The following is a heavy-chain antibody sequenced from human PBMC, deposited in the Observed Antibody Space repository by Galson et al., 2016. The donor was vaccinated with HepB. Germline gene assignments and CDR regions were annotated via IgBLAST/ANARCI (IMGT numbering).Heavy chain of an antibody. CDR1: GFNVSHNY. V-gene: IGHV3-53*01. J-gene: IGHJ3*02. D-gene: IGHD2-8*02. CDR3: ARGALCAGGVCIPDAFDI. Sequence: SLRLSCAASGFNVSHNYVTWVRQAPGKGLEWVSLIYHVASAYYADSVKGRFTISRDTSKNTLYLQINSLRLEDTAVYYCARGALCAGGVCIPDAFDIWGQGTNVIVSS. CDR2: IYHVASA.